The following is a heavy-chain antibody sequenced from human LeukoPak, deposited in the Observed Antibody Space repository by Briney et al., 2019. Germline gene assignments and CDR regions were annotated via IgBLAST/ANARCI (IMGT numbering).Heavy chain of an antibody. D-gene: IGHD1-1*01. J-gene: IGHJ4*02. CDR1: GGSISSYY. CDR2: VYYSGST. V-gene: IGHV4-59*01. Sequence: SETLSLTCTVSGGSISSYYWSWIRQPPGKGLECIGHVYYSGSTNYNPSLKSRVTISVDTSKNQFSLKLSSVTAADTAVYYCARENDPKVFDYWGQGTLVTVSS. CDR3: ARENDPKVFDY.